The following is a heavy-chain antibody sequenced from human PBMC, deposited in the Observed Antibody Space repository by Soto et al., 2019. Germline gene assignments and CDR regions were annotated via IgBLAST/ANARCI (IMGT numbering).Heavy chain of an antibody. CDR3: APHSGYYGY. V-gene: IGHV3-30*03. D-gene: IGHD3-22*01. J-gene: IGHJ4*02. CDR1: GFTFSSYG. CDR2: ISYDGGTI. Sequence: GGSLRLSCAASGFTFSSYGMHWVRQAPGKGLEWVAVISYDGGTIYYADSVKGRFTISRDNAKNSLYLQMNSLRAEDTVVYYCAPHSGYYGYWGQGTLVTVSS.